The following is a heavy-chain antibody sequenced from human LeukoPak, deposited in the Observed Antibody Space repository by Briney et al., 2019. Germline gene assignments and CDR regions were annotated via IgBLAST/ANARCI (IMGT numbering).Heavy chain of an antibody. D-gene: IGHD2-15*01. CDR3: ARGAPGSYCSGGSCPYFDY. V-gene: IGHV1-8*01. CDR1: GYTFTSYD. CDR2: VNPNSGHT. J-gene: IGHJ4*02. Sequence: ASVTVSCKASGYTFTSYDVNWVRQATGQGVEWMGWVNPNSGHTGYAQKFQGRVTMTTNTSISTAYMELSSLRSGDTAVYYCARGAPGSYCSGGSCPYFDYWGQGTLVSVSS.